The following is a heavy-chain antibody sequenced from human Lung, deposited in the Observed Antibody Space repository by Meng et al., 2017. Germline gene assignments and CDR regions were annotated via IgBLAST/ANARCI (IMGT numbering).Heavy chain of an antibody. CDR2: MNPNRGNT. Sequence: QVQLVQSGAEVKKPGASVKVSCKASGYTFTSYDINWLRQATGQGLEWMGWMNPNRGNTGYAQKFQGRVTMTMNTSISTAYMELSSLRSEDTAVYYCARAIFALANSDYWGQGTLVTVSS. V-gene: IGHV1-8*01. D-gene: IGHD3-3*01. CDR3: ARAIFALANSDY. CDR1: GYTFTSYD. J-gene: IGHJ4*02.